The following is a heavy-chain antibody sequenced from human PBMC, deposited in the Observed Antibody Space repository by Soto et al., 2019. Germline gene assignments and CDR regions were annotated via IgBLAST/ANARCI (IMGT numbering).Heavy chain of an antibody. J-gene: IGHJ5*02. CDR2: IYYTWVT. CDR3: ARQYDLWRGGGWFDT. D-gene: IGHD3-3*01. CDR1: GGSMTSSNYY. Sequence: SETRSLTCTLSGGSMTSSNYYCGWIRQPPWKGLEWLAIIYYTWVTYYNPSLKSRVIIYLDTSKNQFSLRLSSVTAADTAVYCWARQYDLWRGGGWFDTWGQGTLVTVSS. V-gene: IGHV4-39*01.